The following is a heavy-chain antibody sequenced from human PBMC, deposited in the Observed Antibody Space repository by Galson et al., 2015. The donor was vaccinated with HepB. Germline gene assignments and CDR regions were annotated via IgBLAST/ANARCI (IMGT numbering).Heavy chain of an antibody. CDR2: IFYSGNT. D-gene: IGHD6-13*01. Sequence: ETLSLTCTVSGGSISSHYWSWIRQPPGKGLEWIGYIFYSGNTNYNPSLKSRVTMSVDTSKNQFSLKLNSVTAADTAVYYCARHSSSWSEFDSWGQGTLVTVSS. V-gene: IGHV4-59*08. CDR3: ARHSSSWSEFDS. CDR1: GGSISSHY. J-gene: IGHJ4*02.